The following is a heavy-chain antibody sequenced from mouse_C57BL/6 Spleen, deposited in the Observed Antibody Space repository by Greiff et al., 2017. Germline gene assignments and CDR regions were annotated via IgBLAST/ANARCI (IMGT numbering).Heavy chain of an antibody. CDR3: ARGGTAQGTMDY. D-gene: IGHD3-2*02. J-gene: IGHJ4*01. V-gene: IGHV1-54*01. CDR1: GYAFTNYL. Sequence: VQRVESGAELVRPGTSVKVSCKASGYAFTNYLIEWVKQRPGQGLEWIGVINPGSGGTNYNEKFKGKGTLTADKSPSTAYMQLSSLTSEDSAVYFCARGGTAQGTMDYWGQGTLVTVSS. CDR2: INPGSGGT.